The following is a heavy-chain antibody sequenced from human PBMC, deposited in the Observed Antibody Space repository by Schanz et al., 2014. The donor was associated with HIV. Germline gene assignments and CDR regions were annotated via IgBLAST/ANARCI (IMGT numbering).Heavy chain of an antibody. CDR3: AKDRNYYDSRYRGKGNYYYYYGMDV. D-gene: IGHD3-22*01. Sequence: VQLVESGGGSVKPGRSLRLSCTAAGFTFGDYAMSWFRQAPGKGLEWIGVISYDGRNKYFADSVKGRFTISRDNSKNTLYLQMKSLRAEDTAVYYCAKDRNYYDSRYRGKGNYYYYYGMDVWGQGTTVTVSS. V-gene: IGHV3-30-3*02. J-gene: IGHJ6*02. CDR1: GFTFGDYA. CDR2: ISYDGRNK.